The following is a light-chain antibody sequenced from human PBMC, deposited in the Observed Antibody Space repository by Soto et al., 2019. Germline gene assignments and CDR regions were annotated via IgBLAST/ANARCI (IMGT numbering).Light chain of an antibody. J-gene: IGLJ3*02. V-gene: IGLV2-11*01. CDR2: DVT. CDR1: TSDIGGYIY. Sequence: QSALTQPRSVSGSPGQSVTISCTGTTSDIGGYIYVSWYQQYPGRATRLMAYDVTKRPSGVPDRFSGSRSGTTASLTISGLQAEDEADYYWCSYAGSTTWVFGGGTKVTVL. CDR3: CSYAGSTTWV.